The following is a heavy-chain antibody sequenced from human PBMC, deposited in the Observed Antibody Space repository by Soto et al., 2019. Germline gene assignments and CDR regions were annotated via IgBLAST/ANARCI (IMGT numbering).Heavy chain of an antibody. CDR1: GFTFSTYS. J-gene: IGHJ4*02. CDR2: ISTSSDYI. CDR3: ARSTPVSGYASRAGDF. Sequence: EVQLVESGGGLVKPGGSLRLSCAASGFTFSTYSMNWVRQAPGKGLEWVSAISTSSDYIFYADSVRGRFTISRDNAKNLLYLQMTSLRAEDTAVYYCARSTPVSGYASRAGDFWGQGTLVSVSS. D-gene: IGHD5-12*01. V-gene: IGHV3-21*06.